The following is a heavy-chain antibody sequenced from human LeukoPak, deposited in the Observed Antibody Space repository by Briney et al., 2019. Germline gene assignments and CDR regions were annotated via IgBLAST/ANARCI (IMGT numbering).Heavy chain of an antibody. CDR1: GGSIYSSNF. CDR3: ARGIFGVIINAFDI. V-gene: IGHV4-4*02. D-gene: IGHD3-3*01. CDR2: VSQSGNT. Sequence: SETLSLTCTVSGGSIYSSNFWSWVRQPPGKGLEWIGEVSQSGNTNYNPSLRSRVIISVDTSKNQFSLKLSSVTAADTAVYYCARGIFGVIINAFDIWGQGTMVTVSS. J-gene: IGHJ3*02.